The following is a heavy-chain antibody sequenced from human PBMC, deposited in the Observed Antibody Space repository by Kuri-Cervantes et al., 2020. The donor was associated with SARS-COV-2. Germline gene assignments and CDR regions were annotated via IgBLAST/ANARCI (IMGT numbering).Heavy chain of an antibody. CDR3: ARADSGWYYFDY. J-gene: IGHJ4*02. CDR2: ISYDGSDK. Sequence: GESLKISCAASGFTFSNYAIHWVRQAPGKGLEWVALISYDGSDKNYADSVKGRFTISRDNAKNSLYLQMNSLRAEDTAVYYCARADSGWYYFDYWGQGTLVTVSS. D-gene: IGHD6-19*01. CDR1: GFTFSNYA. V-gene: IGHV3-30*01.